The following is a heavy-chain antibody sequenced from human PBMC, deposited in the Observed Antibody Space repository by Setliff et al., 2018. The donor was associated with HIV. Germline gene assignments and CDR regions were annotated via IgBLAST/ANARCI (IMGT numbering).Heavy chain of an antibody. CDR1: GGTFSSYA. CDR2: IIPIFGTA. Sequence: SVKVSCKASGGTFSSYAISWVRQAPGQGLEWMGGIIPIFGTANYAQKFQGRVTITTDESTSTAYMELSSLRSEDTAVYYCSTSPRGLGVAATGRRYLHHWGQGTLVTVSS. D-gene: IGHD6-19*01. V-gene: IGHV1-69*05. CDR3: STSPRGLGVAATGRRYLHH. J-gene: IGHJ1*01.